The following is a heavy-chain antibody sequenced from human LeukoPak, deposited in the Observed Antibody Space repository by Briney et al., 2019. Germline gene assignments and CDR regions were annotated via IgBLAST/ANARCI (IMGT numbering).Heavy chain of an antibody. CDR3: ARDSRNIGQNFDY. Sequence: GGSLRLSCAASGFTFSSYWMSWVRQAPGKGLEWVANIKQDGSEKYYVDSVKGRFTISRDNAKNSLYLQMNSLRAEDTAVYYCARDSRNIGQNFDYWGQGTLVTVSS. J-gene: IGHJ4*02. CDR1: GFTFSSYW. CDR2: IKQDGSEK. D-gene: IGHD2/OR15-2a*01. V-gene: IGHV3-7*01.